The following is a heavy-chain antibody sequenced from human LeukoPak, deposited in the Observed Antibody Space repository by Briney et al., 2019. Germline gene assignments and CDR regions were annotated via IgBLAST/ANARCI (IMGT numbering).Heavy chain of an antibody. CDR2: IYSGGST. D-gene: IGHD3-22*01. CDR1: GFTVSSNY. CDR3: ARDQTTMIDDYGMDV. Sequence: GGSLRLSCAASGFTVSSNYLSWVRQAPGQGLEWGSVIYSGGSTYYADAVKGRFTITRDNSKNTLYLQMNSLRAWDTAVYYCARDQTTMIDDYGMDVWGQGTTVTVSS. V-gene: IGHV3-66*01. J-gene: IGHJ6*02.